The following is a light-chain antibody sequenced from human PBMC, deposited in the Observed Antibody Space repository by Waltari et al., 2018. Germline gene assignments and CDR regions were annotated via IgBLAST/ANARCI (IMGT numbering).Light chain of an antibody. CDR2: WAS. J-gene: IGKJ1*01. CDR3: QQYYGITWT. V-gene: IGKV4-1*01. CDR1: ETVLYSSNTKNC. Sequence: DIVLTQSPDSLAVPLGGAVTINCKSSETVLYSSNTKNCLAWFQKKPGQPPMLLISWASTRESGVPDRFSGSGSGTDFALTISSLQAEDVAVYFCQQYYGITWTFGQGTKVELK.